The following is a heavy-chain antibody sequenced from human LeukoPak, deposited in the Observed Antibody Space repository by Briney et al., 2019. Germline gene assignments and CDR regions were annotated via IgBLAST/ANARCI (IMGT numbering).Heavy chain of an antibody. CDR2: ISRSSSYT. J-gene: IGHJ4*02. CDR3: ARGFGRYDSKGFDY. D-gene: IGHD3-22*01. CDR1: GFTFSDYY. V-gene: IGHV3-11*05. Sequence: PGGPLRLSCAASGFTFSDYYMSWIRQAPGKGRELVSYISRSSSYTNYTYSVKGRFTISRDNAKNSLYLEMNNLKAEDTAVYYCARGFGRYDSKGFDYWGQGTLVTVSS.